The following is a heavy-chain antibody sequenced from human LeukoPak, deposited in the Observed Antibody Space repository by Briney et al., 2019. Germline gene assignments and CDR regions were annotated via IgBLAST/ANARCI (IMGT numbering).Heavy chain of an antibody. V-gene: IGHV4-39*01. D-gene: IGHD6-13*01. CDR3: ARLGSSWYLGN. Sequence: PGGSLRLSCAASGFTFSSYGMHWVRQPPGKGLEWIGSIYYSGSTYYNPSLKSRVTISVDTSKNQFSLKLSSVTAADTAVYYCARLGSSWYLGNWGQGTLVTVSS. CDR2: IYYSGST. CDR1: GFTFSSYG. J-gene: IGHJ4*02.